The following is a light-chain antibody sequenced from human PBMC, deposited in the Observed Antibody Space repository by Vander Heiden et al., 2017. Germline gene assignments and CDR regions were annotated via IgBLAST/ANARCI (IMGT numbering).Light chain of an antibody. V-gene: IGLV3-9*01. J-gene: IGLJ3*02. Sequence: SYDLTQPLSVSVALGQTATITCGGNNIGSKNVHWYQQKPGQAPVLVIYRDTNRPSGIPERFSASKSWSTATLTINRAQAGDEADYYCQVWDSATVVFGGGTTLTVL. CDR1: NIGSKN. CDR2: RDT. CDR3: QVWDSATVV.